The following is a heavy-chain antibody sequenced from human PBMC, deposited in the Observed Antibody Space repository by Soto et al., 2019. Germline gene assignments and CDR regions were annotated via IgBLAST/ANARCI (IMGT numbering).Heavy chain of an antibody. CDR2: ISSSSSYI. J-gene: IGHJ3*02. Sequence: GGSLRLSCAASGFTFSSYSMNWVRQAPGKGLEWVSSISSSSSYIYYADSVKGRFTISRDNAKNSLYLQMNSLRAEDAAVYYCARGGYYGSGSYAFDIWGQGTMVTVSS. CDR1: GFTFSSYS. CDR3: ARGGYYGSGSYAFDI. D-gene: IGHD3-10*01. V-gene: IGHV3-21*01.